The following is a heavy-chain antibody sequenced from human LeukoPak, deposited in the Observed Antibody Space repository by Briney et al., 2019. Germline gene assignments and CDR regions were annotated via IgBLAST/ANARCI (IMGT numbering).Heavy chain of an antibody. J-gene: IGHJ3*02. V-gene: IGHV3-30*18. CDR3: AKLYEGYYDSSGYPPNGAFDI. Sequence: PGGSLRLSCAASGFTFSSYGMHWVRQAPGKGLEWVAVISYDGSNKYYADSVKGRFTISRDNPKNTLYLQMNSLRAEDTAVYYCAKLYEGYYDSSGYPPNGAFDIWGQGTMATVSS. D-gene: IGHD3-22*01. CDR2: ISYDGSNK. CDR1: GFTFSSYG.